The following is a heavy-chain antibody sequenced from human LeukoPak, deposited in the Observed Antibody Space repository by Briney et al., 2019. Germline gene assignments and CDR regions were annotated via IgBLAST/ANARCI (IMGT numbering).Heavy chain of an antibody. V-gene: IGHV3-21*01. Sequence: GGSLRLSCAASGFTFSSYSMNWVRQAPGKGLEWVSSISSSSSYIYYADSVKGRFTISRDNAKNSLYLQMNSLRAEDTAVYYCARLYSSGWYYYFDYWGQGTLVTVSS. CDR3: ARLYSSGWYYYFDY. CDR1: GFTFSSYS. D-gene: IGHD6-19*01. CDR2: ISSSSSYI. J-gene: IGHJ4*02.